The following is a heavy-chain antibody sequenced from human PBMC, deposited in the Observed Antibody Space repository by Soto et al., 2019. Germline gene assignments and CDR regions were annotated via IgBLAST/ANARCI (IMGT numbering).Heavy chain of an antibody. CDR2: IDLRDSHT. D-gene: IGHD3-22*01. CDR3: ARGDYYDSSGYYSDY. J-gene: IGHJ4*02. V-gene: IGHV5-10-1*01. Sequence: PXESLKISCKGSGCSFTSYWISWVRQMPGKGLELMGRIDLRDSHTNYSPSFQGRVTVSADKSISTAYLQWSSLKASDTAMYFCARGDYYDSSGYYSDYWGQGTLVTVSS. CDR1: GCSFTSYW.